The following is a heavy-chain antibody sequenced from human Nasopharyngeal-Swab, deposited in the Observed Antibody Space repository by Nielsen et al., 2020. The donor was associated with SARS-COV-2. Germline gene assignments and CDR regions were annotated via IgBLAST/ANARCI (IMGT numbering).Heavy chain of an antibody. V-gene: IGHV1-3*01. CDR1: GYTFTSYA. Sequence: ASVKVSCKASGYTFTSYAMHWVRQAPGQRLEWMGWINAGNGNTEYSQKFQGRVTITRDTSASTAYMELSSLRSEDTAVYYCARDLRITIFGVVPYGMDVWGQGTTVTVSS. J-gene: IGHJ6*02. CDR2: INAGNGNT. D-gene: IGHD3-3*01. CDR3: ARDLRITIFGVVPYGMDV.